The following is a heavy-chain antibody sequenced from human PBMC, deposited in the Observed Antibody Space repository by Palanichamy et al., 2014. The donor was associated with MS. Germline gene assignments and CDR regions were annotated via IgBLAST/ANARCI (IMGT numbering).Heavy chain of an antibody. CDR2: ISGSGGST. D-gene: IGHD1-26*01. Sequence: EVQLLESWGRRWYSLGGPLRLSCAASGFTFSSYSMSWVRQAPGKGLEWVSAISGSGGSTYYADSVKGRFTFSRDNSKNTLYLQMNSLRAEDTAVYYCAREGGWELVADYFDYWGQGTLVTVSS. CDR1: GFTFSSYS. V-gene: IGHV3-23*01. CDR3: AREGGWELVADYFDY. J-gene: IGHJ4*02.